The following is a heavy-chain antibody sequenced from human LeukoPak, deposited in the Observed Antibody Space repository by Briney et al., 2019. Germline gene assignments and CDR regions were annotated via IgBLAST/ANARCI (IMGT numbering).Heavy chain of an antibody. J-gene: IGHJ3*02. V-gene: IGHV1-69*13. D-gene: IGHD3-22*01. CDR3: ARDSITMTAFDI. Sequence: ASVKVSCKASGGTFRSYAISWVRQAPGQGLEWMGGIIPIFGTANYAQKFQGRVTITADESTSTAYMELSSLRSEDTAVYYCARDSITMTAFDIWGQGTMVTVSS. CDR1: GGTFRSYA. CDR2: IIPIFGTA.